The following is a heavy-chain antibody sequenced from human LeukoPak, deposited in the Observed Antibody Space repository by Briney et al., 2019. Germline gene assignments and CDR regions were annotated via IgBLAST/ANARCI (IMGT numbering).Heavy chain of an antibody. Sequence: PGGSLRLSCAASGFTFSDYYMSWIRQAPGKGLEWVSYISSSGSTIYYADSVKGRFTISRDNPKNSLYLQMTSLRAEDTAVYSCAKGSVGARGYYYYYMDVWGKGTTVTVSS. CDR1: GFTFSDYY. D-gene: IGHD1-26*01. CDR3: AKGSVGARGYYYYYMDV. J-gene: IGHJ6*03. CDR2: ISSSGSTI. V-gene: IGHV3-11*01.